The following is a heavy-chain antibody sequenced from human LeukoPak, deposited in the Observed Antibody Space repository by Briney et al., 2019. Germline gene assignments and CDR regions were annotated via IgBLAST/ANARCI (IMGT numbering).Heavy chain of an antibody. CDR1: GSTFSSFD. V-gene: IGHV3-13*01. D-gene: IGHD1-1*01. J-gene: IGHJ6*03. CDR3: ARGPPRGKYYYMDV. Sequence: GGPLRLSCAASGSTFSSFDMHWVRQPTEQGLEWVSTIGTASDTYYPGSVEGRFTLSRDNAKNSLYLQMNSLTAGDTAVYYCARGPPRGKYYYMDVWGKGTMVTVSS. CDR2: IGTASDT.